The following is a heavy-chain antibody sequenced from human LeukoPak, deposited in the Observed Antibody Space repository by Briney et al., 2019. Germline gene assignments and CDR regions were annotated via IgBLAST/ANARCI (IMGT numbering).Heavy chain of an antibody. V-gene: IGHV4-59*01. CDR2: IYYCGST. J-gene: IGHJ4*02. Sequence: PSETLSLTCTVSGGSISSYYWSWIRQPPGKGLEWIGYIYYCGSTNYNPSLKSRVTISVDTSKNQFSLKLSSVTAADTAVYYCARDYYGSYFDYWGQGTLVTVSS. D-gene: IGHD3-10*01. CDR3: ARDYYGSYFDY. CDR1: GGSISSYY.